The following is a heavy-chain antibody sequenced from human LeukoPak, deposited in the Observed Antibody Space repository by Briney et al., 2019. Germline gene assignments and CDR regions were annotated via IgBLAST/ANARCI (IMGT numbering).Heavy chain of an antibody. V-gene: IGHV1-2*02. Sequence: GASVTVSCKASGYXFTGYYIHWVRQAPGQGLEWVGWINPNSGATNYAQEFQGRVTMTRDTSISTAYMELSRLRSDDTAVYYCARDRRRFIESWGQGTLVTVSS. CDR2: INPNSGAT. CDR3: ARDRRRFIES. CDR1: GYXFTGYY. J-gene: IGHJ4*02.